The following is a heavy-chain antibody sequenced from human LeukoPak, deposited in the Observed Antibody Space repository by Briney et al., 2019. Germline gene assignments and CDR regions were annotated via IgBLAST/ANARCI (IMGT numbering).Heavy chain of an antibody. V-gene: IGHV1-8*01. J-gene: IGHJ4*02. D-gene: IGHD6-6*01. CDR2: MNPNSGKT. CDR1: GYTFTSYD. Sequence: ASVKVSCKASGYTFTSYDINWVRQATGQGLEWMGWMNPNSGKTGYAQKFQGRVTMTRDTSISTAYMELSSLRSEDTAVYYCARVSSLVRHHLDYWGQGTLVTVSS. CDR3: ARVSSLVRHHLDY.